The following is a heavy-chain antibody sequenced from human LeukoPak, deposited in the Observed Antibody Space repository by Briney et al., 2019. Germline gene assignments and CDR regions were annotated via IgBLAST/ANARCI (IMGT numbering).Heavy chain of an antibody. CDR3: AKEATYYYGSGSYLDY. Sequence: GVLRLSFAAPGVTLSSYGMSWVRQAPGKGLGGGSSICGSGGSTYYADSVKGRFTNSRDHSKNTLYLQMSSLRAEDTAIYYCAKEATYYYGSGSYLDYWGQGNLVTVSS. J-gene: IGHJ4*02. D-gene: IGHD3-10*01. CDR2: ICGSGGST. CDR1: GVTLSSYG. V-gene: IGHV3-23*01.